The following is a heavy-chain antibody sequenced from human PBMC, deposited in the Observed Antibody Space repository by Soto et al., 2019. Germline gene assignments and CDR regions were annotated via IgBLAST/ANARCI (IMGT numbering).Heavy chain of an antibody. CDR1: GFTFSDYW. CDR3: ARVGYYYDSVGYYS. J-gene: IGHJ4*02. V-gene: IGHV3-7*03. D-gene: IGHD3-22*01. Sequence: GGSLRLSCAASGFTFSDYWMSWVHQAPGKGLEWVANIKKDGTEKLYVDSVKGRFTISRDNTKNSVYLQVNNLKVEDTAVYYCARVGYYYDSVGYYSWGQGTRVTVSS. CDR2: IKKDGTEK.